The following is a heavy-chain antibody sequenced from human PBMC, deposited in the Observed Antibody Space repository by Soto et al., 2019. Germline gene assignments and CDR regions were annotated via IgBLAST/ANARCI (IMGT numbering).Heavy chain of an antibody. CDR3: VRGGGYDAFDH. Sequence: QLQLQEFGSGVVRTSETLSLTCTVFGASISYGGFSWSWIRQSPGKGLEWIGYINHFENTYFHPSFKSRLSMSIDRSRNKFSLNLSSVTAADMAVYYCVRGGGYDAFDHWGQGVPVTVSS. CDR2: INHFENT. D-gene: IGHD5-12*01. J-gene: IGHJ4*02. V-gene: IGHV4-30-2*06. CDR1: GASISYGGFS.